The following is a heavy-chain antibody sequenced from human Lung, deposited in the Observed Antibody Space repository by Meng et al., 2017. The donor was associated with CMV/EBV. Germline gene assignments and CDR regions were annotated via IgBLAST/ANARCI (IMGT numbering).Heavy chain of an antibody. CDR2: INQDGNEE. J-gene: IGHJ6*02. CDR3: ARDGTLSPYYYYYGMDV. CDR1: GFTFSSYW. Sequence: GESXKISCAASGFTFSSYWMSWVRQTPGKGLEWVANINQDGNEEYYVDSLKGRFTISRDNAKNSLYLQMTSLRAEDTAVYYCARDGTLSPYYYYYGMDVWXQGTRVTVSS. V-gene: IGHV3-7*01.